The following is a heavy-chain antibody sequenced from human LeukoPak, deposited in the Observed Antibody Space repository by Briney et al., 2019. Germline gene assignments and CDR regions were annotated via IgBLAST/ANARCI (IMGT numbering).Heavy chain of an antibody. CDR2: ISGSGGST. CDR3: AKGPPNYDILTGYYGAFDI. J-gene: IGHJ3*02. D-gene: IGHD3-9*01. V-gene: IGHV3-23*01. CDR1: GFTFSSYA. Sequence: PGGSLRLPCAASGFTFSSYAMSWVRQAPGKGLEWVPAISGSGGSTYYADSVKGRFTISRDNSKNTLYLQMNSLRAEDTAVYYCAKGPPNYDILTGYYGAFDIWGQGTMVTVSS.